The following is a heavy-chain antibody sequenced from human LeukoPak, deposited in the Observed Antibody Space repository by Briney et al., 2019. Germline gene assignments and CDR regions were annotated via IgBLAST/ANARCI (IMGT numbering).Heavy chain of an antibody. D-gene: IGHD3-10*01. Sequence: SQTLSLTCTVSGGSISSGGYYWSWIPQHPGRGLEWIGYIYYSGSTYYNPSLKSRVTISVDTSKNQFSLKLSSVTAADTAVYYCARDVATYYGAGSYYYYYGMDVWGQGTTVTVSS. CDR2: IYYSGST. CDR1: GGSISSGGYY. J-gene: IGHJ6*02. CDR3: ARDVATYYGAGSYYYYYGMDV. V-gene: IGHV4-31*03.